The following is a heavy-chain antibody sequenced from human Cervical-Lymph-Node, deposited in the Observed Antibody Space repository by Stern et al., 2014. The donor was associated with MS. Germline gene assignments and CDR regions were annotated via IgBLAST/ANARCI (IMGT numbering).Heavy chain of an antibody. Sequence: VQLVESGGGLVKPGRSLRLSCTASGFTFGDYAMSWFRQAPGKGLEWVGLIRTKADGGTPEYATSVEGRFIISRDDSKSIAYLQMNSLKSEDTAVYHCTRDASARPAYKYWGQGTLVTVSS. V-gene: IGHV3-49*05. J-gene: IGHJ4*02. CDR2: IRTKADGGTP. D-gene: IGHD2-21*01. CDR1: GFTFGDYA. CDR3: TRDASARPAYKY.